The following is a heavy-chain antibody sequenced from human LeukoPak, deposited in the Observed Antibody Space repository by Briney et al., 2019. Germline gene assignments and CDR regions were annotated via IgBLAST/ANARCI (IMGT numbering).Heavy chain of an antibody. CDR3: ARADSGGGSSGYKWFDP. Sequence: ASVKVSCKASGYTFSSYYMHWVRQASGQGLEWMGIINPSDGSTSYAHKFQGRVTMTRDTSTSTVYMELSNLRPEDTAVYYCARADSGGGSSGYKWFDPWGQGTLVTVSS. D-gene: IGHD3-22*01. CDR2: INPSDGST. V-gene: IGHV1-46*01. J-gene: IGHJ5*02. CDR1: GYTFSSYY.